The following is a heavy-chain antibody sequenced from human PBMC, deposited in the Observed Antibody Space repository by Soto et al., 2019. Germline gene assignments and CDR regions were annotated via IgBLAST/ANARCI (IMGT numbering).Heavy chain of an antibody. CDR2: ISAYNGNT. CDR3: ARDQAPEWLAYSYDY. CDR1: GYTFTSYG. D-gene: IGHD3-3*01. J-gene: IGHJ4*02. V-gene: IGHV1-18*01. Sequence: ASVKGSCKASGYTFTSYGISWVRQAPGQGLERIGWISAYNGNTNYAQKLQGRVTMTTDTFMSTAYMDLRSLRSDDTAVYYCARDQAPEWLAYSYDYWGQGTLVTV.